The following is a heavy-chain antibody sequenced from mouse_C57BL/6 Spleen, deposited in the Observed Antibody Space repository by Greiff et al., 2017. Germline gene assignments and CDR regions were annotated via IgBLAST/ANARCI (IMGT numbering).Heavy chain of an antibody. J-gene: IGHJ1*03. CDR2: IYPGDGDT. CDR1: GYAFSSYW. Sequence: VQLVESGAELVKPGASVKISCKASGYAFSSYWMNWVKQRPGKGLEWIGQIYPGDGDTNYNGKFKGKATLTADKSSSTAYMQLSSLTSEDSAVYFCAKLTGSTYWYFDVWGTGTTVTVSS. V-gene: IGHV1-80*01. D-gene: IGHD4-1*01. CDR3: AKLTGSTYWYFDV.